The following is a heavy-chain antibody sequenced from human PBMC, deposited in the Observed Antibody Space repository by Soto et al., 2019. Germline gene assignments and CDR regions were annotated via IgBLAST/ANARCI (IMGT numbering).Heavy chain of an antibody. CDR2: ISYDGSNK. Sequence: GGSLRLSCAASGFTFSSYAMHWVRQAPGKGLEWVAVISYDGSNKYYADSVKGRFTISRDNSKNTLYLQMNSLRAEDTAVYYCARSQLWSHQGNYYYYGMDVWGQGTTVTVYS. D-gene: IGHD5-18*01. CDR1: GFTFSSYA. V-gene: IGHV3-30-3*01. J-gene: IGHJ6*02. CDR3: ARSQLWSHQGNYYYYGMDV.